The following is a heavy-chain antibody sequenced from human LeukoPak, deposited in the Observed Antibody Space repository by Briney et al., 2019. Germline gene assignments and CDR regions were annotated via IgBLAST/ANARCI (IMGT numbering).Heavy chain of an antibody. CDR2: IYYSGST. J-gene: IGHJ6*03. V-gene: IGHV4-59*01. Sequence: PSETLSLTCTVSGGSISSYYWSWIRQPPGKGLEWVGYIYYSGSTNYNPSLKSRVTISVDTSNNQCSLKLSSVTAAETAVYYCARDLAGPMDVWGKGTTVTVSS. CDR3: ARDLAGPMDV. D-gene: IGHD6-19*01. CDR1: GGSISSYY.